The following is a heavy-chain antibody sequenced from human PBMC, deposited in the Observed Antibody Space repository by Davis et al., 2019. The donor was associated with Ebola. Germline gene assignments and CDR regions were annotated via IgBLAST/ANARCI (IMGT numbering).Heavy chain of an antibody. J-gene: IGHJ4*02. D-gene: IGHD3-22*01. CDR1: GFTFSSYG. Sequence: PGGSLRLSCAASGFTFSSYGMHWVRQAPGKGLEWVAVIWYDGSNKYYADSVKGRFTISRDNSKNTLYLQMNSLRAEDTAVYYCAREDTYYYDSSGYYYFDYWGQGTLVTVSS. V-gene: IGHV3-33*01. CDR2: IWYDGSNK. CDR3: AREDTYYYDSSGYYYFDY.